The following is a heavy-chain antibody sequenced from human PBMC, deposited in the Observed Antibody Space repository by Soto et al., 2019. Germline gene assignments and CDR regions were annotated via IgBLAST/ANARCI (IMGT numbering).Heavy chain of an antibody. CDR1: GGSISSGGYS. Sequence: QLQLQESGSGLVKPSQTLSLTCAVSGGSISSGGYSWSWIRQPPGKGLEGIGYIYHSGRTYYNPSLKSRVNISVDRSKNQCSLKLSSVTAADTAVYYCARGGSGYFQFDYWGQGTLVTVSS. D-gene: IGHD3-22*01. J-gene: IGHJ4*02. V-gene: IGHV4-30-2*01. CDR2: IYHSGRT. CDR3: ARGGSGYFQFDY.